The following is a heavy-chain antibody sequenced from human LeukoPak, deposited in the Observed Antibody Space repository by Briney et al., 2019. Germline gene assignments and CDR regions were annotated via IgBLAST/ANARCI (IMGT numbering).Heavy chain of an antibody. V-gene: IGHV4-31*03. J-gene: IGHJ4*02. CDR3: ARSKLRGYSGYDPFDY. CDR2: IYYSGST. CDR1: GGSISSGGYY. Sequence: SETLSLTCTVSGGSISSGGYYWSWIRQHPGKGLEWIGYIYYSGSTYYNPSLKSRVTISVDTSKNQFSLKLSSVTAADTAVYYCARSKLRGYSGYDPFDYWGQGTLVTVSS. D-gene: IGHD5-12*01.